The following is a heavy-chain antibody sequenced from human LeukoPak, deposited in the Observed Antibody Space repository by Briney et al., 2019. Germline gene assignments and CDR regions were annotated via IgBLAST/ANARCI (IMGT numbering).Heavy chain of an antibody. D-gene: IGHD3-10*02. CDR3: ARCSAGKRGPFDY. Sequence: ASVKVSCKASGYTFTSYGISWVRQAPGQGLEWMGWINPNSGGTNYAQKFQGRVTMTRDTSISTAYMELSRLRSDDTAVYYCARCSAGKRGPFDYWGQGTLVTVSS. V-gene: IGHV1-2*02. J-gene: IGHJ4*02. CDR1: GYTFTSYG. CDR2: INPNSGGT.